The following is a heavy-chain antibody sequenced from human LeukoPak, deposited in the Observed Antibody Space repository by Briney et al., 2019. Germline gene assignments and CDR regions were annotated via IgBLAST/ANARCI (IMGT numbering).Heavy chain of an antibody. CDR2: IWDDGSNK. J-gene: IGHJ4*02. D-gene: IGHD1-26*01. Sequence: GGSLRLSCAASGCTFSSYGMHWVRKAPGKGLEWVAVIWDDGSNKYYADSVKGRFTISRNNSKNTLYLQMHSLRAEDTAVYYCARDIGSRPFDYWGQGTLVTVPS. V-gene: IGHV3-33*01. CDR1: GCTFSSYG. CDR3: ARDIGSRPFDY.